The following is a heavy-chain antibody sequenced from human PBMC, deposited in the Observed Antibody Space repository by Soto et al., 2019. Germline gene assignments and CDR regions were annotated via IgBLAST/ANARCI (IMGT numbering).Heavy chain of an antibody. CDR2: IYYSGST. CDR3: ARSKVAGYYDATAYFDY. CDR1: GGSISSGGYY. J-gene: IGHJ4*02. D-gene: IGHD3-3*01. V-gene: IGHV4-31*03. Sequence: SETLSLTCTVSGGSISSGGYYWSWIRQHPGKGLEWIGYIYYSGSTYYNPSLKSRVTISVDTSKNQFSLKLSSVTAADTAVYYCARSKVAGYYDATAYFDYWGQGTLVTVSS.